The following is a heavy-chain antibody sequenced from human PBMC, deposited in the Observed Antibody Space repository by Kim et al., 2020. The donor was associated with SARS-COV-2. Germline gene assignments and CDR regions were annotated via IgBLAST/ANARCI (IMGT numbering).Heavy chain of an antibody. D-gene: IGHD3-9*01. Sequence: TDFADSVEGRFTIARDNTKNTVYLQMNSMRAEETAVYYCAKSLTWNAMDVWGQGTTVTVSS. CDR2: T. V-gene: IGHV3-23*01. J-gene: IGHJ6*02. CDR3: AKSLTWNAMDV.